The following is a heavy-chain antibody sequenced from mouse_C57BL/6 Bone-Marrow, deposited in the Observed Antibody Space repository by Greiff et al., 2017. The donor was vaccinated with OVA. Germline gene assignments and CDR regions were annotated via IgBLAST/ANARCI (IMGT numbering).Heavy chain of an antibody. CDR2: ISGGGGNT. D-gene: IGHD1-1*01. V-gene: IGHV5-9*04. CDR3: ASLYYYGSSYGFAY. J-gene: IGHJ3*01. CDR1: GFTFSSYT. Sequence: EVQLVESGGGLVKPGGSLKLSCAASGFTFSSYTMSWVRQTPEERLEWVATISGGGGNTYYPDSVKGRFTISRDNAKNTLYLQMSSLRSEDTAVYYWASLYYYGSSYGFAYWGQGTLVTGSA.